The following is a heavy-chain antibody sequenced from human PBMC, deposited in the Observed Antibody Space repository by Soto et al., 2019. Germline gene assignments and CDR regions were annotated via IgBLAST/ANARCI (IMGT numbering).Heavy chain of an antibody. V-gene: IGHV3-9*01. Sequence: VQLVESGGGLVQPGRSLRLSCAASGFTFDDYAMHWVRQAPGKGLEWVSYITWNSAYIGYADSVKGRFTISRDNANNSLYLQMNSLKPEDTAFYYCAKDRGAGHCSGGTCYLGDYYYYGMDVWGQGTTVTVSS. J-gene: IGHJ6*02. CDR3: AKDRGAGHCSGGTCYLGDYYYYGMDV. CDR1: GFTFDDYA. D-gene: IGHD2-15*01. CDR2: ITWNSAYI.